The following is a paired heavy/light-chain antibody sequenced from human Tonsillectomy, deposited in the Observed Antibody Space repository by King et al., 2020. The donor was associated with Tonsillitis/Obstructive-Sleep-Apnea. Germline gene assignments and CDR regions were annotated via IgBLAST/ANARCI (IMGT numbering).Heavy chain of an antibody. V-gene: IGHV2-5*02. CDR2: IYWDDDK. CDR1: GFSFSTSEVG. CDR3: AHNAEAGRDYFDY. Sequence: QITLKESGPTLMKPTQTLTLTCTFSGFSFSTSEVGVGWVRQPPGKALEWLALIYWDDDKRYNPSLKDRLTITKDTSKNQVVLTMTNMDPVDTATYYCAHNAEAGRDYFDYWGQGTLVTVSS. J-gene: IGHJ4*02. D-gene: IGHD3-10*01.
Light chain of an antibody. J-gene: IGLJ1*01. CDR1: NIGSKS. CDR2: DDS. V-gene: IGLV3-21*02. Sequence: SYVLTQPPSVSVAPGQTARIACGGNNIGSKSVHWYQQKPGQAPVVVVYDDSDRPSGIPERFFGSNSGNTATLTVSRVEAGDEADYYCQVWDSTSDHYVFGTGTKVIVL. CDR3: QVWDSTSDHYV.